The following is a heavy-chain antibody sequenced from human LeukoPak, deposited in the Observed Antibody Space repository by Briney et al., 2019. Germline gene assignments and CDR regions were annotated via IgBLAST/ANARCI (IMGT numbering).Heavy chain of an antibody. CDR1: GFAFSSYA. V-gene: IGHV3-23*01. CDR2: LSESGGST. J-gene: IGHJ4*02. D-gene: IGHD1-26*01. Sequence: PGGSPRLSCAASGFAFSSYAMSWVRQAPREGLEWVSGLSESGGSTYYAGSVKGRLTISRDKSKNTLYLQMNSLRVEDTAVYYCAKGHYSGSSTYYFDYWGQGTLVTVPS. CDR3: AKGHYSGSSTYYFDY.